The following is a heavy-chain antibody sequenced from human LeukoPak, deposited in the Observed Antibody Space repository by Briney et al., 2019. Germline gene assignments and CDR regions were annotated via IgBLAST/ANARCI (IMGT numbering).Heavy chain of an antibody. J-gene: IGHJ5*02. CDR1: GFTFSSYW. D-gene: IGHD2-15*01. CDR2: IKQDGSEQ. V-gene: IGHV3-7*01. CDR3: AREDIVVVVAASRWFDP. Sequence: PGGSLRLSCAASGFTFSSYWMSWVRQAPGKGLEWVANIKQDGSEQYYVDSVKGRFTISRDNAKNSLYLQMNSLRADDTAVYYCAREDIVVVVAASRWFDPWGQGTLVTVSS.